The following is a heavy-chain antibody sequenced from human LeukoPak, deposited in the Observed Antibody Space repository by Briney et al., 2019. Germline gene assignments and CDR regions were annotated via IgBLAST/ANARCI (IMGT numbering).Heavy chain of an antibody. CDR3: ARAGDFWSGYYSGGRGVGSNFDY. J-gene: IGHJ4*02. Sequence: PSETLSLTCAVYGGSFSGYYWSWIRQPPGKGLEWIGEINRSGSTNYNPSLKSRVTISVDTSKNQFSLKLSSVTAADTAVYYCARAGDFWSGYYSGGRGVGSNFDYWGQGTLVTVSS. V-gene: IGHV4-34*01. CDR2: INRSGST. CDR1: GGSFSGYY. D-gene: IGHD3-3*01.